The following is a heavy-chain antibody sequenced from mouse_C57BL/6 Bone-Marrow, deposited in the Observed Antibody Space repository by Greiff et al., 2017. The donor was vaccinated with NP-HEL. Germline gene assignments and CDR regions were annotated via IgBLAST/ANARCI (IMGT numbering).Heavy chain of an antibody. CDR1: GFTFSSYA. CDR3: ARDPYPGYAMDY. J-gene: IGHJ4*01. Sequence: EVKLVESGGGLVKPGGSLKLSCAASGFTFSSYAMSWVRQTPEKRLEWVATISAGGSYTNYPDNVKGRFTLSRDTAKNKPYLQMSHLKSEDTAMYYCARDPYPGYAMDYWGQGTSVTVSS. CDR2: ISAGGSYT. V-gene: IGHV5-4*01.